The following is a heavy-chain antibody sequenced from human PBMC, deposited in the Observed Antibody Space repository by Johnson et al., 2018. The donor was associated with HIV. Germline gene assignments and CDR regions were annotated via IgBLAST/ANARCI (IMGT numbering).Heavy chain of an antibody. D-gene: IGHD6-25*01. J-gene: IGHJ3*02. V-gene: IGHV3-30-3*01. CDR1: GFTFSSYA. Sequence: QVQLVESGGGLVQPGRSLRLSCAASGFTFSSYAMNWVRQAPGKGLEWVAVISYDGSNKYYADSVKGRFIISRDNSKNTLYLQMNSLRAEDTAVYYCARDLAAGIPSDAFDIWGQGTMVTVSS. CDR2: ISYDGSNK. CDR3: ARDLAAGIPSDAFDI.